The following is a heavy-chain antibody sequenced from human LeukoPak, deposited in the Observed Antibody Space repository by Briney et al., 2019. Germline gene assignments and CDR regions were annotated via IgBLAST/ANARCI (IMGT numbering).Heavy chain of an antibody. V-gene: IGHV7-4-1*02. CDR1: GYTFTSYA. D-gene: IGHD6-19*01. Sequence: ASVKVSCKASGYTFTSYAMNWVRQAPGQGLEWMGWINTNTGNPTYAQGFTGRFVFSLDTSVSTAYLQISSLKAEDTAVYYCARDLKQWLVYYYYGMDVWGQGTTVTVSS. J-gene: IGHJ6*02. CDR3: ARDLKQWLVYYYYGMDV. CDR2: INTNTGNP.